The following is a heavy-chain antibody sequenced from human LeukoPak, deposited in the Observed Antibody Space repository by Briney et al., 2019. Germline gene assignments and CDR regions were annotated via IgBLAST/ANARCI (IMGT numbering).Heavy chain of an antibody. Sequence: GGSLRLSCATSGFTLSSYSMNWVRQAPGKGLEWVSYISSGSTTIYYADSVKGRFTISRDNSKNTLYLQMNSLRAEDTAVYYCASTSYCSSTSRHRHFDYWGQGTLVTVSS. V-gene: IGHV3-48*01. CDR1: GFTLSSYS. J-gene: IGHJ4*02. CDR2: ISSGSTTI. D-gene: IGHD2-2*01. CDR3: ASTSYCSSTSRHRHFDY.